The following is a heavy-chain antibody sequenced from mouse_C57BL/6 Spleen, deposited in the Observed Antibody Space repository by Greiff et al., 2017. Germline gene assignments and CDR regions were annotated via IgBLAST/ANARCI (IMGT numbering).Heavy chain of an antibody. CDR3: ARGTGYGSSPYYFDY. Sequence: QVQLQQSGPELVKPGASVKISCKASGYAFSSSWMNWVKQRPGKGLEWIGRIYPGDGDTNYNGKFKGKATLTADKSSSTAYMQLSSLTSEDSAVYFCARGTGYGSSPYYFDYWGQGTTLTVSS. V-gene: IGHV1-82*01. CDR1: GYAFSSSW. D-gene: IGHD1-1*01. CDR2: IYPGDGDT. J-gene: IGHJ2*01.